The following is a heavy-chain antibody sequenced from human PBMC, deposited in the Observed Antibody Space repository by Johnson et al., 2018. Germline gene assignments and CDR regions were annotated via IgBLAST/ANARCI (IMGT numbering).Heavy chain of an antibody. CDR2: VTWNSDTK. D-gene: IGHD4-17*01. J-gene: IGHJ4*02. Sequence: VQLQESGPGLLKPSETLSLMCNVSGGSITNNYWSWVRQAPGKGLEWVSGVTWNSDTKGYADSVEGRFTISRDNAKKSLYLQMNSLRPDDSALYYCAKEKNGDAYFDYWGQGTLVTVSS. CDR1: GGSITNNY. CDR3: AKEKNGDAYFDY. V-gene: IGHV3-9*01.